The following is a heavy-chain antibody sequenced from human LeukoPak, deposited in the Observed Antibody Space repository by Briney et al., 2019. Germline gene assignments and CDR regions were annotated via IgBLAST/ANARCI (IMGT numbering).Heavy chain of an antibody. CDR3: ARGVLRYFDLGPSHPQRGDY. CDR1: GYTFTRYY. D-gene: IGHD3-9*01. CDR2: INPCGGSI. Sequence: ASVTVSCKASGYTFTRYYMHWVRQAPGQGLEWMGIINPCGGSISYAQQFQGRATMTRDTSTSKVYMELSSLRSEDTAVYYCARGVLRYFDLGPSHPQRGDYWGQGTLVTVSS. J-gene: IGHJ4*02. V-gene: IGHV1-46*01.